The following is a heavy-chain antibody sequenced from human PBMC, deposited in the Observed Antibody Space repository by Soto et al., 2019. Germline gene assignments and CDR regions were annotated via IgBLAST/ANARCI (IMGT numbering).Heavy chain of an antibody. CDR1: GFTFSSYS. Sequence: PGGSLRLSCAASGFTFSSYSMNWVRQAPGKGLEWVSYISSSSSTIYYADSVKGRFTISRDNAKNSLYLQMNSLRDEDTAVYYCAITMVRGPPGGYYYYGMEVWGQGTTVTVSS. J-gene: IGHJ6*02. V-gene: IGHV3-48*02. CDR2: ISSSSSTI. CDR3: AITMVRGPPGGYYYYGMEV. D-gene: IGHD3-10*01.